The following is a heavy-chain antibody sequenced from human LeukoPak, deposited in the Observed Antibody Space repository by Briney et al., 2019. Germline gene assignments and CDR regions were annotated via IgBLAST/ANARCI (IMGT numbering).Heavy chain of an antibody. V-gene: IGHV3-72*01. CDR2: IRNKINSYTT. Sequence: QPGSSLRLSCAASGFTFSNFGMHWVRQAPGKGLEWVGRIRNKINSYTTKYAASVKGRFTISRDDSKNSLYLQMDSLKTDDTAVYYCARVNWNDGDYFDYWGQGTLVTVSS. J-gene: IGHJ4*02. CDR1: GFTFSNFG. D-gene: IGHD1-1*01. CDR3: ARVNWNDGDYFDY.